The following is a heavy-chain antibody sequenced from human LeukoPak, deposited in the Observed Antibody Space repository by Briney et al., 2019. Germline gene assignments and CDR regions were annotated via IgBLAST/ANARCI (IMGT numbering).Heavy chain of an antibody. CDR3: ARDLGSGWLGPTGQ. J-gene: IGHJ4*01. V-gene: IGHV1-69*04. CDR1: VGGFSVYA. Sequence: ASVTVSCKASVGGFSVYAFSWVRQAPGHGLEWMGMILPILCVTDHAPNFEGRVAITADKSTNTAFMELTNLRSNDTAVYYCARDLGSGWLGPTGQWGEGTLVTVSS. CDR2: ILPILCVT. D-gene: IGHD6-19*01.